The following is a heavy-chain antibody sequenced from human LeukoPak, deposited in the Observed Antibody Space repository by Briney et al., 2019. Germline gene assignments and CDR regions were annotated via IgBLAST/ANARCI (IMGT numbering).Heavy chain of an antibody. CDR3: ARGGARFGDAFDY. V-gene: IGHV1-2*02. CDR2: INPANGGGT. J-gene: IGHJ4*02. Sequence: ASVKVSCKASGYTFTGYYIHWVRQAPGQGLEWMGWINPANGGGTNYEQKFQGRVTMTRDTSINTAYMELSSLRSDDTAVYYCARGGARFGDAFDYWGQGTLVTVSS. CDR1: GYTFTGYY. D-gene: IGHD3-10*01.